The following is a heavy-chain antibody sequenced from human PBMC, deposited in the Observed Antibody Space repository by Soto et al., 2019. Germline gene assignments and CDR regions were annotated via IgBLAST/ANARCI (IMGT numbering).Heavy chain of an antibody. CDR3: AAGGGLPRYY. D-gene: IGHD5-12*01. V-gene: IGHV4-30-2*01. Sequence: QLQLQESGSGLVKPSQTLSLPCAVSGCSISSGGYSWSWIRQPPGKGLEWIGYIYHSGSTYYNPSLKSRVTISVDRSKNQFSLKLSSVTAADKAVYYCAAGGGLPRYYWGQGTLVTVSS. CDR2: IYHSGST. J-gene: IGHJ4*02. CDR1: GCSISSGGYS.